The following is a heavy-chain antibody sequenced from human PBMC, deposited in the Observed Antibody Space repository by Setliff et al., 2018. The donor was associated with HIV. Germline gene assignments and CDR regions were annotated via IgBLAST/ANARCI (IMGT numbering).Heavy chain of an antibody. J-gene: IGHJ4*02. V-gene: IGHV1-8*01. CDR3: AREGLVN. CDR2: IIPILGIA. CDR1: GYTFTTYG. Sequence: ASVKVSCKASGYTFTTYGISWVRQAPGQGLEWMGGIIPILGIANYAQKFQGRVTMTRNTSISTAYMELSSLRSEDTAVYYCAREGLVNWGQGTLVTVSS. D-gene: IGHD2-15*01.